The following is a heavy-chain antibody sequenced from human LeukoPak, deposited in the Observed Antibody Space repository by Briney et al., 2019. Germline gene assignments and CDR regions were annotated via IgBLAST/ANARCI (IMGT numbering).Heavy chain of an antibody. CDR3: ARPAAGTSPVDY. CDR2: IYAGDSDT. V-gene: IGHV5-51*01. CDR1: GYSFTTYW. J-gene: IGHJ4*02. D-gene: IGHD6-13*01. Sequence: GESLKISRKGSGYSFTTYWIGWVRQMPGKGLEWMGIIYAGDSDTRYSPSFQGQVTISADKSINIAYLQWSSLKASDTAMYYCARPAAGTSPVDYWGQGTLVTVSS.